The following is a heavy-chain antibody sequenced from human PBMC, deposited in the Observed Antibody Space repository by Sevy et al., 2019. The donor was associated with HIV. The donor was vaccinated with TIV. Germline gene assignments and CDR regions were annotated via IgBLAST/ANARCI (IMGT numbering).Heavy chain of an antibody. V-gene: IGHV4-31*03. J-gene: IGHJ1*01. CDR2: IYYSGST. CDR3: ARGGGTYYYDSSYFQH. Sequence: SETLSLTCTVSGGSISSGGYYWSWIRQHPGKGLEWIGYIYYSGSTYYNPSLKSRVTISVDTSKNQFSLKLSSVTAAATAVYYCARGGGTYYYDSSYFQHWGQGTLVTVSS. D-gene: IGHD3-22*01. CDR1: GGSISSGGYY.